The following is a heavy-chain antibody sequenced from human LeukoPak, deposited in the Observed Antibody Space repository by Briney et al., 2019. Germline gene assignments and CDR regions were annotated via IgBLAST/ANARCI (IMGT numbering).Heavy chain of an antibody. V-gene: IGHV4-59*08. D-gene: IGHD1-26*01. CDR2: IYYSGST. J-gene: IGHJ3*02. CDR3: ASTIVGATVDAFDI. CDR1: GGSISTYD. Sequence: SETLSLTCTVSGGSISTYDWSWIRQPPGKGLEWIGYIYYSGSTNYNPSLKSRVTISVDTSKNQFSLKLSSVTAADTAVYYCASTIVGATVDAFDIWGQGTMVTVSS.